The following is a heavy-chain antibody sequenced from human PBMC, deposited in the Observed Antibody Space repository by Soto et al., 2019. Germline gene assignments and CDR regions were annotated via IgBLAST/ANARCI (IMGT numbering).Heavy chain of an antibody. V-gene: IGHV3-33*01. J-gene: IGHJ4*02. CDR3: GRDRPVDCSYYIDY. CDR2: IWYDGRNE. D-gene: IGHD5-12*01. Sequence: PGGSLRLSCAASGFSFSSYGMHWVRQAPGKGLEWVAVIWYDGRNEYHADSVKGRFTISRDNFKNTLYLQMNSLRAEDTAVFYCGRDRPVDCSYYIDYWGQGTLVTVSS. CDR1: GFSFSSYG.